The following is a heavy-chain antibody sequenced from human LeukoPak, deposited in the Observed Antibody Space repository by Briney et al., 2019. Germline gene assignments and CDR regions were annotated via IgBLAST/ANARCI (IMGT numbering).Heavy chain of an antibody. CDR1: GFTFSSYA. V-gene: IGHV3-23*01. CDR3: AKEGQKYYDFWSGYRPMDV. D-gene: IGHD3-3*01. Sequence: GGSLSLSCAASGFTFSSYAMSWVRQAPGKGLEWVSAISGSGGSTYYADFVKGRFTISRDNSKNTLYLQMNSLRAEDTAVYYCAKEGQKYYDFWSGYRPMDVWGKGTTVTVSS. CDR2: ISGSGGST. J-gene: IGHJ6*03.